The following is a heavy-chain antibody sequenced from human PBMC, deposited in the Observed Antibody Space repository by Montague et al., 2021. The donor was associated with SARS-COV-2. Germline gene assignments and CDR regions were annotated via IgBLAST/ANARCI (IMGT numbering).Heavy chain of an antibody. J-gene: IGHJ4*02. D-gene: IGHD6-19*01. CDR2: LWSDGSNQ. CDR3: ARGRGIAVTGTPCYFDY. CDR1: GFTFSSYG. Sequence: SLRLSCAASGFTFSSYGMHWVRQAPGQGLEWVAVLWSDGSNQYYADSVXGRFTIPRDNSTNTLYLQMNSLRAEATAVYYCARGRGIAVTGTPCYFDYWGQGTLVTVSS. V-gene: IGHV3-33*01.